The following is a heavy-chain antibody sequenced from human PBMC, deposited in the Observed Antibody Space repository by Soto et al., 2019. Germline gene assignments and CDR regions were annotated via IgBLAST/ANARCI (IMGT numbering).Heavy chain of an antibody. Sequence: VQLVESGGGVVQPGRSLRLSCAASGFTFSDYAMHWVRQAPGTGLEWVAVVSHDARNTHYADSVKGRFTISRDSAKNTVSLEMTSLRAEDTAVYYCSKGGRQWLVTSDFNYWGQGALVTVSS. CDR2: VSHDARNT. J-gene: IGHJ4*02. V-gene: IGHV3-30*18. D-gene: IGHD6-19*01. CDR1: GFTFSDYA. CDR3: SKGGRQWLVTSDFNY.